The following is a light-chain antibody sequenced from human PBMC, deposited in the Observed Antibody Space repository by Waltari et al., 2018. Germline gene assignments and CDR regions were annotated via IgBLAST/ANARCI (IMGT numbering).Light chain of an antibody. CDR2: DVT. Sequence: QSALTQPASVSGSPGQSITISCSATSSDVGGYNYVSWYQQQPGKAPKLMIYDVTNRPSGVSDRFSGSKSGNTASLTISGLQAEDEADYYCSSYTSSGTRVFGGGTKLTVL. V-gene: IGLV2-14*01. CDR3: SSYTSSGTRV. J-gene: IGLJ3*02. CDR1: SSDVGGYNY.